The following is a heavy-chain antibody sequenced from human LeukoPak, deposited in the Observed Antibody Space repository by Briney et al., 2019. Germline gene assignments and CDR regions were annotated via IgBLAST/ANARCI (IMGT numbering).Heavy chain of an antibody. D-gene: IGHD5-12*01. CDR2: ISHSGNI. V-gene: IGHV4-4*02. J-gene: IGHJ4*02. Sequence: SETLSLTCAVSGASISSNKWWTWVRQPPGKGLEWIGDISHSGNINYNPSLRSRVTLSVDKPKNQFSLILTSVTAADTAVYYCARESPRMGQWLRLSHFDYWGQGTLVTVSS. CDR1: GASISSNKW. CDR3: ARESPRMGQWLRLSHFDY.